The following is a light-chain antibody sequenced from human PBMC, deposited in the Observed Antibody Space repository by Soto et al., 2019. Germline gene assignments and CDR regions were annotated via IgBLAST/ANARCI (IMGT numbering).Light chain of an antibody. CDR3: QQSYSTLP. J-gene: IGKJ4*01. Sequence: DSQMTQSPSSLSASVGDRVTITCRASQSISSYLNWYQQKPGKAPKLLIYAASSLQSGVPSRFSGSGSGTDFTLTISSLQPEEFATYYCQQSYSTLPFGGGTKVDIK. CDR2: AAS. CDR1: QSISSY. V-gene: IGKV1-39*01.